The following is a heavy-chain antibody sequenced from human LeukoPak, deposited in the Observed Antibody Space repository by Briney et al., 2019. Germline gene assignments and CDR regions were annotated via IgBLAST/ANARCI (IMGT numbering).Heavy chain of an antibody. CDR3: AKDQGRGYSYGPGAL. V-gene: IGHV3-23*01. Sequence: GGSLRLSCAASGFTFSSYAMSWVRQAPGKGLEWVSAISGSGGSTYYADSVKGRFTISRDNSKNTLYLQMNSLRAEDTAVYYCAKDQGRGYSYGPGALWGQGTLVTVSS. CDR1: GFTFSSYA. CDR2: ISGSGGST. J-gene: IGHJ4*02. D-gene: IGHD5-18*01.